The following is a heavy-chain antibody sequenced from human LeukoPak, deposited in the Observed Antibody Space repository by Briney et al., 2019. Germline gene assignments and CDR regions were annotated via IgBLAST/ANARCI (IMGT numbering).Heavy chain of an antibody. J-gene: IGHJ6*02. CDR3: ARDPPRIVVVVAATNYYGMDV. V-gene: IGHV1-18*01. CDR1: GYTFTSYG. Sequence: ASVAVSCKASGYTFTSYGISWVRQAPGQGLEWMGWISAYNGNTNYAQKLQGRVTMTTDTSTSTAYMELRSLRSDDTAVYYCARDPPRIVVVVAATNYYGMDVWGHGTTVTVSS. D-gene: IGHD2-15*01. CDR2: ISAYNGNT.